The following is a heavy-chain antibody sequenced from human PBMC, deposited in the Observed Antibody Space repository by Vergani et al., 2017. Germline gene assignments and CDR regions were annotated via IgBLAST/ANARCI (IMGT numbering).Heavy chain of an antibody. Sequence: QVQLQESGPGLVKPSQTLSLTCTVSGCSISSGDYYWSWIRQPPGKGLEWIGYIYYSGSTYYNPSLKSRVTISVDTSKNQFSLKLSSVTAADTAVYYCAREAITMVRGVIPIDYWGQGTLVTVSS. J-gene: IGHJ4*02. D-gene: IGHD3-10*01. CDR2: IYYSGST. V-gene: IGHV4-30-4*08. CDR3: AREAITMVRGVIPIDY. CDR1: GCSISSGDYY.